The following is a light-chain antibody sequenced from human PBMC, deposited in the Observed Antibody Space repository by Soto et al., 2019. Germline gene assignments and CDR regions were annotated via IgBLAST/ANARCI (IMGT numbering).Light chain of an antibody. Sequence: EIVLTQSPGTLSLSPGELATLSCRASQTVSNNFLAGYQQRPGQAPRILIHGASGWASGIPDRFSGSGSGTDFSLSIRRLEAADFAVYYCHLYGKSPRYTFGAGTKLDIK. CDR1: QTVSNNF. CDR3: HLYGKSPRYT. CDR2: GAS. V-gene: IGKV3-20*01. J-gene: IGKJ2*01.